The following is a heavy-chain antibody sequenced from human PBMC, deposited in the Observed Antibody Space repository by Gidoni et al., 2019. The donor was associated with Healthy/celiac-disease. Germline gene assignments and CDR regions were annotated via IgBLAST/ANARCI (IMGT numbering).Heavy chain of an antibody. Sequence: QVQLQESGPGLVKPSQTLSLTCTVSGGSISSGGYYWSWIRQHPGKGLEWIGYIYYSGSTYYNPSLKSRVTISVDTSKNQFSLKLSSVTAADTAVYYCARESTYDSSGYYLEVRVLGAFDIWGQGTMVTVSS. D-gene: IGHD3-22*01. V-gene: IGHV4-31*03. CDR2: IYYSGST. CDR1: GGSISSGGYY. CDR3: ARESTYDSSGYYLEVRVLGAFDI. J-gene: IGHJ3*02.